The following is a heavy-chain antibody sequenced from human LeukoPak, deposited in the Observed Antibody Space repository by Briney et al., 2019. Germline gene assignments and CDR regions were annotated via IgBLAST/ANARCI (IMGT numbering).Heavy chain of an antibody. CDR1: ELTFTSYA. D-gene: IGHD6-19*01. Sequence: PGRSLRLSCAASELTFTSYALHWVRQAPGKGLEWVAFISSDGANIYYTDSVKGRFTISRDSSKNTVSLQMNSLRAEDTAVYYCARDPIAVGAYYFDHWGQGTLVTVSS. V-gene: IGHV3-30*04. J-gene: IGHJ4*02. CDR3: ARDPIAVGAYYFDH. CDR2: ISSDGANI.